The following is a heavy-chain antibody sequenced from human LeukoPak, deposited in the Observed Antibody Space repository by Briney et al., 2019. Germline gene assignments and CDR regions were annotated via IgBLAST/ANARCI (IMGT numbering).Heavy chain of an antibody. D-gene: IGHD3-22*01. J-gene: IGHJ4*02. CDR2: ISAYNGHT. CDR3: ARDVSHRYYYDSSGYYKLFNY. CDR1: GYTFTSYA. Sequence: ASVKVSCKASGYTFTSYAMNWVRQAPGQRLEWMGWISAYNGHTNYTQKLQGRVTMTTDTSTSTAYMELRSLRSDDTAVYYCARDVSHRYYYDSSGYYKLFNYWGQGTLVTVSS. V-gene: IGHV1-18*01.